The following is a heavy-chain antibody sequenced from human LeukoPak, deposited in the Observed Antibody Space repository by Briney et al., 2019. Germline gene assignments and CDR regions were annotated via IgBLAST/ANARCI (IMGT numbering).Heavy chain of an antibody. D-gene: IGHD3-16*01. J-gene: IGHJ3*02. V-gene: IGHV3-53*01. Sequence: PGGSLRLSCAVSGFSVSRNYMNWVRQVPGKGLEWVSVLYSGGISRYADSVKGRFTISGDNSKNILYLQMNSLRAEDTAVYFCAGDRGDDYIPGGAFDIWGQGTMVTVSS. CDR1: GFSVSRNY. CDR2: LYSGGIS. CDR3: AGDRGDDYIPGGAFDI.